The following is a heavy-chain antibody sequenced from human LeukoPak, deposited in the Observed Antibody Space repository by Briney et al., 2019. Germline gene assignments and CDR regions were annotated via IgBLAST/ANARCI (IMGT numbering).Heavy chain of an antibody. CDR3: ARAATRTYGMDV. V-gene: IGHV5-51*01. Sequence: GESLRISCKGSGYTFTSYWIGWVRQMPGKGLEWMGIIYPGDSDTRYSPSFQGQVTISADKSITTAYLQWSSLKASDTAVFYCARAATRTYGMDVWGQGTTVTVSS. CDR2: IYPGDSDT. D-gene: IGHD2-15*01. CDR1: GYTFTSYW. J-gene: IGHJ6*02.